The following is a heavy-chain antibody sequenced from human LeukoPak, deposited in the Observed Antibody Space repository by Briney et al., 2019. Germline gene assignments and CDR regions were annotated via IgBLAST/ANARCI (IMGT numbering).Heavy chain of an antibody. CDR2: MSNTGKT. J-gene: IGHJ6*03. D-gene: IGHD1/OR15-1a*01. CDR3: ARENRYCYHMDV. V-gene: IGHV4-59*01. CDR1: GGSISSYY. Sequence: SETLSLTCTVSGGSISSYYWTWIRQPPGKGPEWIGLMSNTGKTYYNPSLKSRVTISVDTSKNQFSLRLTSVTAADTAIYYCARENRYCYHMDVWGKGTTVTVSS.